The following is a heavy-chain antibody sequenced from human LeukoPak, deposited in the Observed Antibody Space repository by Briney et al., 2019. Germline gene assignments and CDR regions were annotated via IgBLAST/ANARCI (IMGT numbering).Heavy chain of an antibody. D-gene: IGHD6-19*01. J-gene: IGHJ4*02. V-gene: IGHV4-59*08. CDR3: ARAVSGRFDY. Sequence: PSETLSLTCTVSGGPMSPCHWGWIRQPPGKGLEWTGYIYYSGSTNYNPSLNSRVTISVDTSKNQFSLRLSSVTAADTAIYYCARAVSGRFDYWGQGTLVTVSS. CDR1: GGPMSPCH. CDR2: IYYSGST.